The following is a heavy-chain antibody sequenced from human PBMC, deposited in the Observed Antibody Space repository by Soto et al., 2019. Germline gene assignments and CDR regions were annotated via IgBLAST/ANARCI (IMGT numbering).Heavy chain of an antibody. CDR2: INSDGSST. CDR1: GFTFSSYW. D-gene: IGHD3-9*01. J-gene: IGHJ6*02. CDR3: ARVALPYYDILTGYYAYYYYGMDV. V-gene: IGHV3-74*01. Sequence: GGSLRLSCAASGFTFSSYWMHWVRQAPEKGLVWVSRINSDGSSTSYADSVKGRFTISRDNAKNTLYLQMNSLRAEDTAVYYYARVALPYYDILTGYYAYYYYGMDVWGQVTTVTVSS.